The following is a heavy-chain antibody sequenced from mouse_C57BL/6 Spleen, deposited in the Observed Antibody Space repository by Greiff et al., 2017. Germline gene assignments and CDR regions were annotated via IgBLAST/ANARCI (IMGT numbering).Heavy chain of an antibody. Sequence: EVQGVESGPGMVKPSQSLSLTCTVTGYSITSGYDWHWIRHFPGNKLEWMGYISYSGSTNYNPSLKSRISITHDTSKNHFFLKLNSVTTEDTATYYCARDRGNWDGYAMDYWGQGTSVTVSS. J-gene: IGHJ4*01. V-gene: IGHV3-1*01. CDR2: ISYSGST. D-gene: IGHD4-1*01. CDR3: ARDRGNWDGYAMDY. CDR1: GYSITSGYD.